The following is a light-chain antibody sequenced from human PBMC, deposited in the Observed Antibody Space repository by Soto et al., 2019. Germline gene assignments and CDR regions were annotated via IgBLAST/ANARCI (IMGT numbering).Light chain of an antibody. CDR1: SGAIGSYNR. CDR3: SSYTNINTRACV. V-gene: IGLV2-14*01. J-gene: IGLJ1*01. Sequence: HSALTQPPSVSVSPGQPIPISCTGTSGAIGSYNRVSWYQQHPGKAPKLIIYEVTDRPSGVSNRSSGSKSGNTASLTISGLQAEDEAEYYCSSYTNINTRACVFGTGTKVTVL. CDR2: EVT.